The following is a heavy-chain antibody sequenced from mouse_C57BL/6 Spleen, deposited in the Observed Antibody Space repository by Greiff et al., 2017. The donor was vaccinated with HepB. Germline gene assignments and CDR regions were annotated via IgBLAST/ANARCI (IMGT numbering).Heavy chain of an antibody. D-gene: IGHD2-1*01. V-gene: IGHV1-82*01. CDR1: GYEFSSSW. J-gene: IGHJ2*01. CDR2: IYPGDGDT. CDR3: ARFYYGNYYYFDY. Sequence: QVQLQQSGPELVKPGASVKISCKASGYEFSSSWMNWVKQRPGKGLEWIGRIYPGDGDTNYNGKFKGKATLTADKSSSTAYMQLSSLTSEDSAVYFCARFYYGNYYYFDYWGQGTTLTVSS.